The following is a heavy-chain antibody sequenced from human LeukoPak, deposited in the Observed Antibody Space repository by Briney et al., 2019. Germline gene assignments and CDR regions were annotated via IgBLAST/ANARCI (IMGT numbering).Heavy chain of an antibody. J-gene: IGHJ4*02. CDR2: IYYSGST. Sequence: SETLSLTCTVSGGSISSSSYYWGWIRQPPGKGLEWIGSIYYSGSTYYNPSLKSRVTISVDTSKNQFSLKLSSVTAADTAVYYCARGGIAEDYWGQGTLATVSS. V-gene: IGHV4-39*01. CDR3: ARGGIAEDY. CDR1: GGSISSSSYY. D-gene: IGHD6-13*01.